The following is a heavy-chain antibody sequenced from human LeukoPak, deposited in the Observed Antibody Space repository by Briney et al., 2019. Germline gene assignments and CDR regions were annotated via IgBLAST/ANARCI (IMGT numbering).Heavy chain of an antibody. CDR2: ISTSGGTR. V-gene: IGHV3-48*01. Sequence: GGSLRLSCAASGFTFSSYTMNWVRQAAGKGLEWVSYISTSGGTRFYADSVKGRFTTSRDNAENSLYLQMNSLTAEDTAVYFCARFEHCSGGSCQLNAFDIWGQGTMVTVSS. D-gene: IGHD2-15*01. CDR3: ARFEHCSGGSCQLNAFDI. CDR1: GFTFSSYT. J-gene: IGHJ3*02.